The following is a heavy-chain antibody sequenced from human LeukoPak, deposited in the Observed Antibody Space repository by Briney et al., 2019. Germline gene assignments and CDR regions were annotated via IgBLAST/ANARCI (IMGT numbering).Heavy chain of an antibody. J-gene: IGHJ4*02. Sequence: GESLKISCQGSGYSFTSYWIGWVRQLPGKGLQWMGIIYPDDSDTRYNPSFQGQVTISADKSITTAYLQWRSLKASDTAMYYCARRDYDNSGSKHADFWGQGTLVTVSS. V-gene: IGHV5-51*01. CDR2: IYPDDSDT. D-gene: IGHD3-22*01. CDR1: GYSFTSYW. CDR3: ARRDYDNSGSKHADF.